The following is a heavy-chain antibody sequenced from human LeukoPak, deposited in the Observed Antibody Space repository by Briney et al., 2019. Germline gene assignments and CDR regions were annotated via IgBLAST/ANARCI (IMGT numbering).Heavy chain of an antibody. Sequence: GASVKVSRKASGYTFTAFYIHWGPQAPGQRLEWMGWINPNSGGTNSTQKFQGRVIMTRETSINTAYMELSGLTSADTAVYYCTSDRAYSSALFEYWGQGALVTVSS. J-gene: IGHJ4*02. V-gene: IGHV1-2*02. CDR2: INPNSGGT. D-gene: IGHD6-25*01. CDR3: TSDRAYSSALFEY. CDR1: GYTFTAFY.